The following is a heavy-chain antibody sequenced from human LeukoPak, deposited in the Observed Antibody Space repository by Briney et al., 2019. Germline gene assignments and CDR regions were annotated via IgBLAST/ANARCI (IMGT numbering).Heavy chain of an antibody. D-gene: IGHD3-10*01. CDR1: GGSFGGYY. CDR3: ARGRYYGSGSYYNFARQQYGMDV. V-gene: IGHV4-34*01. CDR2: INHSGST. J-gene: IGHJ6*02. Sequence: PSETLSLTCAVYGGSFGGYYWSWIRQPPGKGLEWIGEINHSGSTNYNPSLKSRVTISVDTSKNQFSLKLSSVTAADTAVYYCARGRYYGSGSYYNFARQQYGMDVWGQGTTVTVSS.